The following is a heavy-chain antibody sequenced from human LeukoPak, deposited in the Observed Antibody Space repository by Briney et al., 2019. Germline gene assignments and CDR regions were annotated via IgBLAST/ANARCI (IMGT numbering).Heavy chain of an antibody. CDR3: ARAERGGYSGYDYGMDL. J-gene: IGHJ6*04. Sequence: PGGSLRLSCAASGFTFSDYYMSWIRQAPGKGLEWVSYISSSGSTIYYADSVKGRFTISRDNSKNTLYLQMNSLRAEDTAVYYCARAERGGYSGYDYGMDLWGKGTTVTVSS. D-gene: IGHD5-12*01. V-gene: IGHV3-11*04. CDR1: GFTFSDYY. CDR2: ISSSGSTI.